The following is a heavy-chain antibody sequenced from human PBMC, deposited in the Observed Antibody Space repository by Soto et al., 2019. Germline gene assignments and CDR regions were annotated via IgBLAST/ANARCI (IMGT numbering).Heavy chain of an antibody. D-gene: IGHD6-13*01. CDR1: GFAFSRYG. CDR3: AKDRSSSLDAMDV. J-gene: IGHJ6*02. V-gene: IGHV3-33*06. Sequence: SLRLSCSASGFAFSRYGMHWVRQAPDKGLEWVAVIWYDGTDNYYADSVKGRFTISRDNSETTLYLQMDSLTVDDTAVYYCAKDRSSSLDAMDVWGQGTTVTVSS. CDR2: IWYDGTDN.